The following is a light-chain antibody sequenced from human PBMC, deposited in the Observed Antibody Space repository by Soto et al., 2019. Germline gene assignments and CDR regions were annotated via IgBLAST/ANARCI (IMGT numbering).Light chain of an antibody. CDR1: QSVSSN. CDR3: QQYSSSPSIT. Sequence: EIVMTQSPATLSVSPGERATLSCRASQSVSSNLAWYQQKPGQAPRLLIYGASTRATGIPARFSGSGSGTDFTLTIRRLEPEDFAVYYCQQYSSSPSITFGQGTRLEIK. V-gene: IGKV3-15*01. CDR2: GAS. J-gene: IGKJ5*01.